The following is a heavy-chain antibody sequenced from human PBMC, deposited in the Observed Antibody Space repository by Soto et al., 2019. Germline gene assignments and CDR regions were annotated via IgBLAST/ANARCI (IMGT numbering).Heavy chain of an antibody. Sequence: QVQLVQSGPEVKKTGTSVKVSCKASGGTFSSRAISWVRQAPGQGLEWMGGIIPVFGRVNYAEKFQDRVTITADEYTGTVYMELGRLRSEDTALYYCANSRGGTFLGYHGMDIWGQGTTVSVSS. J-gene: IGHJ6*02. CDR1: GGTFSSRA. V-gene: IGHV1-69*01. CDR3: ANSRGGTFLGYHGMDI. D-gene: IGHD3-16*01. CDR2: IIPVFGRV.